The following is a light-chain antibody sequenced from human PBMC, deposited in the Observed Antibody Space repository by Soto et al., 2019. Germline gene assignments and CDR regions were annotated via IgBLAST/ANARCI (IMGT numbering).Light chain of an antibody. Sequence: SYELTQPTSMSVSPGQTASITCSGDKLGDKFAFWYQQKPRQSPVLVIYQDTKRPSGIPERFSGSNSGNTATLTIRGTQAMDEADYYCQAWDSSTAVFGGGTKLTVL. CDR3: QAWDSSTAV. CDR1: KLGDKF. CDR2: QDT. J-gene: IGLJ2*01. V-gene: IGLV3-1*01.